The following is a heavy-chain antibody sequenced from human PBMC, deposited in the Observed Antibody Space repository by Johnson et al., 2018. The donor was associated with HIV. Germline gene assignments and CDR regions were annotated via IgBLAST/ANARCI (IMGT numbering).Heavy chain of an antibody. D-gene: IGHD5-18*01. V-gene: IGHV3-7*01. CDR2: INQDGVEK. CDR3: VRERQSGTMQLWLRVNDAFDI. J-gene: IGHJ3*02. Sequence: EVQLVESGGGLVQPGGSLRLSCSASGFTFSTSWMSWVRQAPGKGLGWVANINQDGVEKYYVDSVKGRFTISRDNAKNTLYLQMNSLRAEDTAAFYCVRERQSGTMQLWLRVNDAFDIWGQGTMVTVSS. CDR1: GFTFSTSW.